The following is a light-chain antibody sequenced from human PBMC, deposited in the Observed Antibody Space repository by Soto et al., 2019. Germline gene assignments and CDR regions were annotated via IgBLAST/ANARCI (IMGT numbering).Light chain of an antibody. J-gene: IGKJ1*01. CDR2: KAS. V-gene: IGKV1-5*03. CDR1: QSIDNW. Sequence: DIQMTQSPSALSASVGDRVTITCRASQSIDNWLAWYQQQPGKAPKVLIYKASSLESGVPSSFSGSGSGKEFTLTISSLQPDDFGTYYCQQYALYWTFGQGTKVDIK. CDR3: QQYALYWT.